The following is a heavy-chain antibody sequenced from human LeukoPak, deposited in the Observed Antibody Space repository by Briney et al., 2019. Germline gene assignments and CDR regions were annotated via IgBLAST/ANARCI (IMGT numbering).Heavy chain of an antibody. CDR3: AREASSGAYNDY. CDR1: GYTFTNYD. V-gene: IGHV1-18*01. D-gene: IGHD1-26*01. Sequence: GASVKVSCRVSGYTFTNYDITWIRQAPGQGLEWMGYITPYNGNTNYAQKLQGRVTMTTDTSTSTVYMELRSLRSDDTAVYYCAREASSGAYNDYWGQGTLVTVSS. J-gene: IGHJ4*02. CDR2: ITPYNGNT.